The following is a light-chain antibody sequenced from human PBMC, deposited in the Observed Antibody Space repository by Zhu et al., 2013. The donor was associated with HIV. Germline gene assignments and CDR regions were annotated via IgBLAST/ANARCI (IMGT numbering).Light chain of an antibody. V-gene: IGKV4-1*01. CDR2: WAS. CDR1: QNLLYSSDNRNY. CDR3: QQYYSTPPT. J-gene: IGKJ3*01. Sequence: MTQSPDSLGVSLGERATITCKSSQNLLYSSDNRNYLAWYQHKSGQPPRLLISWASTRESGVPARISGSGSGTDFTLTISSLQAEDVGVYYCQQYYSTPPTFGP.